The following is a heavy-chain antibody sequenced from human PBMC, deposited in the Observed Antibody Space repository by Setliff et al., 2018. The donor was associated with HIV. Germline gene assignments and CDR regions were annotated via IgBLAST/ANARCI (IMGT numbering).Heavy chain of an antibody. CDR3: ARGRCSDAACFFDY. D-gene: IGHD3-16*01. V-gene: IGHV3-9*01. J-gene: IGHJ4*02. Sequence: SLRLSCVASGFNIEEYAMAWVRQVPGKGLEWVSSVSWNSVKIDYADSVKGRFTISRDNAKNSLYLQMDNLTVDDTAVYFCARGRCSDAACFFDYWGQGTLVTVSS. CDR1: GFNIEEYA. CDR2: VSWNSVKI.